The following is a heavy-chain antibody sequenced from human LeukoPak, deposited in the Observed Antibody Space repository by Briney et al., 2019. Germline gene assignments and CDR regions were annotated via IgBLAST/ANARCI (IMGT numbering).Heavy chain of an antibody. CDR2: IIPIFGTA. J-gene: IGHJ4*02. CDR3: AREEDYSSSWYYFDY. CDR1: GGTFSSYA. V-gene: IGHV1-69*13. Sequence: SVKVSCKASGGTFSSYAISRVRQAPGQGLEWMGGIIPIFGTANYAQKFQGRVTITADESTSTAYMELSSLRSEDTAVYYCAREEDYSSSWYYFDYWGQGTLVTVSS. D-gene: IGHD6-13*01.